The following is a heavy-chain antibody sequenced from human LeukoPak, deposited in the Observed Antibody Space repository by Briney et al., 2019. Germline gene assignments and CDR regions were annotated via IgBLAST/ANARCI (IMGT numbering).Heavy chain of an antibody. J-gene: IGHJ5*02. Sequence: GGSLRLSCAASGFIFSSYAMSRVRQAPGKGLEWVSAISGSGGTTHYADSVKGRLTISRDNSKNTLFLQMDSLRGEDTAVYYCAKANVVAAMADWFDPWGQGTLVTVSS. D-gene: IGHD2-15*01. CDR2: ISGSGGTT. CDR3: AKANVVAAMADWFDP. V-gene: IGHV3-23*01. CDR1: GFIFSSYA.